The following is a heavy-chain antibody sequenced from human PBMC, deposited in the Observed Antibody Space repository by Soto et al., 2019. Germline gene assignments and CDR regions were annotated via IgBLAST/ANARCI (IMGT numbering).Heavy chain of an antibody. CDR1: GFTFSSYG. CDR3: ARDNEDYSNYSGMLGY. CDR2: IWYDGSNK. D-gene: IGHD4-4*01. V-gene: IGHV3-33*01. J-gene: IGHJ4*02. Sequence: GGSLRLSCAASGFTFSSYGMHWVRQAPGKGLEWVAVIWYDGSNKYYADSVKGRFTISRDNSKNTLYLQMNSLRAEDTAVYYCARDNEDYSNYSGMLGYWGQGTLVTVSS.